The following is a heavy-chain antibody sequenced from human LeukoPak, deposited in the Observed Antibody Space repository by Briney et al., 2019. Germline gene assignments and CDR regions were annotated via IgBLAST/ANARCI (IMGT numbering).Heavy chain of an antibody. Sequence: PGGSLRLSCTASGFTFSDYYMSWIRQAPGKGLEWVSCISQSGTTIYYADSVKGRFTVSRDNGKNSLYLQMSSLRAEDTGMYYCAREGNTYGSDYWGQGTLVTVSS. J-gene: IGHJ4*02. CDR1: GFTFSDYY. CDR2: ISQSGTTI. CDR3: AREGNTYGSDY. D-gene: IGHD3-10*01. V-gene: IGHV3-11*01.